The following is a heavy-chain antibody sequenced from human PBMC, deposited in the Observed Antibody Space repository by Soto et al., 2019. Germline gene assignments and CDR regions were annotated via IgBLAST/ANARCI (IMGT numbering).Heavy chain of an antibody. CDR2: FDPEDGET. D-gene: IGHD2-15*01. J-gene: IGHJ6*02. CDR1: GYTLTELS. CDR3: ATGVRYCSGGSCYPLYYYGMDV. Sequence: ASVKFSCKVSGYTLTELSMHWVRQAPGKGLEWMGGFDPEDGETIYAQKFQGRVTMTEDTSTDTAYMELSSLRSEDTAVYYCATGVRYCSGGSCYPLYYYGMDVWGQGTTVTVSS. V-gene: IGHV1-24*01.